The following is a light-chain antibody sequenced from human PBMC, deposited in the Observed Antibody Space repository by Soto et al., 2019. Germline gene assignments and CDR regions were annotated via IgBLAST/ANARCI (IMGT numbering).Light chain of an antibody. Sequence: QSALTLSPSASGSPGQSVTISCTGTSSDIGGYNSVSWYQQHPGKAPKVMIYDVTKRPSGVPDRFSGSKSGNTASLTVSALQAEDEADYYCSSFTDGKNFVLGTGTKVTVL. J-gene: IGLJ1*01. CDR2: DVT. CDR3: SSFTDGKNFV. V-gene: IGLV2-8*01. CDR1: SSDIGGYNS.